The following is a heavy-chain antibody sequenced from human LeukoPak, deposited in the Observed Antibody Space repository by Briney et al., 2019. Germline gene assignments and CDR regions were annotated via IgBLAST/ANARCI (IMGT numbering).Heavy chain of an antibody. CDR1: GYSINSGYC. D-gene: IGHD1-14*01. CDR3: ARVESYPLRNAFDI. Sequence: SETLSLSCAVSGYSINSGYCWGWIRQPPGKGLEWIGGIDHSGNTHYNPSLKNRVTISVDTSKNEFSLKLSSVTATDTAVYYCARVESYPLRNAFDIWGQGTMVTVSS. J-gene: IGHJ3*02. CDR2: IDHSGNT. V-gene: IGHV4-38-2*01.